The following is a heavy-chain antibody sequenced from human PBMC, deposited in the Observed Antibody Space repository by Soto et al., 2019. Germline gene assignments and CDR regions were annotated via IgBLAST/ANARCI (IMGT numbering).Heavy chain of an antibody. J-gene: IGHJ4*02. V-gene: IGHV3-7*01. CDR3: ARDKSGYSYGYVDY. Sequence: EVQLVESGGGLVQPGGSLRLSCAASGFTFSSYWMSWVRQAPGKGLEWVANIKQDGSEKYYVDSVKGRFTISRDNAKNSLYLQMNSLRAEDTAVYYCARDKSGYSYGYVDYWGQGTLVTVSS. CDR2: IKQDGSEK. D-gene: IGHD5-18*01. CDR1: GFTFSSYW.